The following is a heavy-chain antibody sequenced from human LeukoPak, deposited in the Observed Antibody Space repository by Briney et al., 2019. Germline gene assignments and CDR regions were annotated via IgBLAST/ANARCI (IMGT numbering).Heavy chain of an antibody. D-gene: IGHD4-11*01. CDR2: MKEDGGEI. CDR1: GFTFSNYW. J-gene: IGHJ4*02. Sequence: GGSLRLSCAASGFTFSNYWMSWVRQAPGKVLEWVANMKEDGGEINYVDSVTGRFTISRDNARGSLYLQMNSLRAEDTAVYYCVRDRGYSNFDYWGQGSLVTVSS. CDR3: VRDRGYSNFDY. V-gene: IGHV3-7*01.